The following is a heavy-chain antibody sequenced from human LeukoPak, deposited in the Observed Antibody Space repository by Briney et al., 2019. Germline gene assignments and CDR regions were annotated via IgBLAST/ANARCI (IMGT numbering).Heavy chain of an antibody. CDR2: ISTNGAGT. J-gene: IGHJ4*02. V-gene: IGHV3-64*01. CDR1: GFTFGSYA. CDR3: ARARWSGYYYFEY. Sequence: GWSLRLSCAASGFTFGSYAMHWVRQAPGRGLEFVSAISTNGAGTYYANSVRGRFTISRDNSKNTLYLQMGSLRAEDMAVYYCARARWSGYYYFEYWGQGTLVTVS. D-gene: IGHD3-3*01.